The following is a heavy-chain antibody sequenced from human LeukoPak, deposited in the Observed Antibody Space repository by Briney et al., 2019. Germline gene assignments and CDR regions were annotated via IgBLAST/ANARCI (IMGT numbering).Heavy chain of an antibody. CDR2: IYYSGST. Sequence: SQTLSLTCTVSGGSISSGGYYWSWIRQRPGKGLEWIGYIYYSGSTYYNPSLKSRVTISLDTSKNQFSLKLSSVTAADTAVYYCARDDYYDSSRALDICGQGTMVTVSS. V-gene: IGHV4-31*03. J-gene: IGHJ3*02. CDR3: ARDDYYDSSRALDI. D-gene: IGHD3-22*01. CDR1: GGSISSGGYY.